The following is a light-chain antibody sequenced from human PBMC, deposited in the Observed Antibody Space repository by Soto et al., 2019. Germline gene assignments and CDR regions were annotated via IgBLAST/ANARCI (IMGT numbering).Light chain of an antibody. Sequence: EIVLTQSPAPLSLSPGERATLSCRASQSVSSYLAWYQQKPGQAPRLLIYDASNRATGIPARFSGSGSGTDFTLTISSLEPEDFAVYYCQQRSNWPRPLTFGGGTKVEIK. CDR3: QQRSNWPRPLT. CDR1: QSVSSY. CDR2: DAS. J-gene: IGKJ4*01. V-gene: IGKV3-11*01.